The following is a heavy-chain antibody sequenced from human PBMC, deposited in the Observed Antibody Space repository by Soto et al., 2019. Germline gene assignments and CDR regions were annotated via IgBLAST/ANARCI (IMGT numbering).Heavy chain of an antibody. V-gene: IGHV3-53*01. J-gene: IGHJ6*02. CDR1: GFTVSSNY. CDR3: ARRRHTRYYYYGMDV. Sequence: GGSLRLSCAASGFTVSSNYMSWVRQAPGKGLEWVSVIYSGGSTYYADSVKGRFTISRDNSKNTLYLQMNSLRAEDTAVYYCARRRHTRYYYYGMDVWGQGTTVTVSS. CDR2: IYSGGST.